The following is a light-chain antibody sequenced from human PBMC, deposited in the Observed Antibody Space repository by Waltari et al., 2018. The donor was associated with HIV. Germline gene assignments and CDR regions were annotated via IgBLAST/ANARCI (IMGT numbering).Light chain of an antibody. CDR2: KAS. CDR1: QSISSW. V-gene: IGKV1-5*03. J-gene: IGKJ1*01. Sequence: DLQMTQSPSTLSASVGDRVTITCRASQSISSWLAWYQQKPGKAPKLLIYKASSLESGVPSRFSGSGSGTEFTLTISSLQPDDFATYYCQHSQTFGQGTKVEIK. CDR3: QHSQT.